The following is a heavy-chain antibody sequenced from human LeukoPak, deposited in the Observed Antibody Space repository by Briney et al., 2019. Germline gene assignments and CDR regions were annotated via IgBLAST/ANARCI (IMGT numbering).Heavy chain of an antibody. D-gene: IGHD6-6*01. Sequence: GGSLRLSCAASGFTFSSYAMNWVRQAPGKGLEWVSAISASGGTTYYADSVKGRFTISRDNSKNTLYLQMNSLRAEDTAVYYCVIPARQGASLDYWGQGTLVTVSS. CDR3: VIPARQGASLDY. CDR1: GFTFSSYA. J-gene: IGHJ4*02. CDR2: ISASGGTT. V-gene: IGHV3-23*01.